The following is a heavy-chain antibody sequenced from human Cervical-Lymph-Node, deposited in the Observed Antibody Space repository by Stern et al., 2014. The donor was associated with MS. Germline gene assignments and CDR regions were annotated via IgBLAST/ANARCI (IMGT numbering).Heavy chain of an antibody. CDR2: IHDSGST. Sequence: VQLVQSGPGLVKPSQTLSLTCTVSGGSISSSGYYWSWIRQPADKGLEWIGRIHDSGSTYYNPSPKSRVTIFMATDTNQISLKRPSVTAADTAVYYCATTRWDLFTWNWFDPWGQGTLVTVSS. J-gene: IGHJ5*02. D-gene: IGHD1-26*01. V-gene: IGHV4-61*02. CDR1: GGSISSSGYY. CDR3: ATTRWDLFTWNWFDP.